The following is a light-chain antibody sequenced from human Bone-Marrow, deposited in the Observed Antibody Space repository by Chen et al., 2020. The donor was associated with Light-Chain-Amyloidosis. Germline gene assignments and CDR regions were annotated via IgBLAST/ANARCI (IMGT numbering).Light chain of an antibody. Sequence: SYELTQPPSVSVSPAQTARITCSGDDLPTKYAYWYQQKPGQAPVLVIHRDTERPSGISERFSGASSGTTATLTISRVQAEDEADYHCQSADSSGTYEVIFGGGTKLTVL. CDR3: QSADSSGTYEVI. CDR1: DLPTKY. J-gene: IGLJ2*01. V-gene: IGLV3-25*03. CDR2: RDT.